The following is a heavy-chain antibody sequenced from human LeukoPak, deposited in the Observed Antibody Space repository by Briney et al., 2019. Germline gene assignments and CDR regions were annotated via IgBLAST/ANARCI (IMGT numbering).Heavy chain of an antibody. CDR3: ARGGYSSSWYNGPGWFDP. J-gene: IGHJ5*02. V-gene: IGHV1-69*13. D-gene: IGHD6-13*01. CDR1: GGTFSSYA. Sequence: SVKVSCKASGGTFSSYAISWVRQAPGQGLEWMGGIIPIFGTANYAQKFQGRVTITADESTSTAYMELSSLRSEDTAVYYCARGGYSSSWYNGPGWFDPWGQGTLVTVSS. CDR2: IIPIFGTA.